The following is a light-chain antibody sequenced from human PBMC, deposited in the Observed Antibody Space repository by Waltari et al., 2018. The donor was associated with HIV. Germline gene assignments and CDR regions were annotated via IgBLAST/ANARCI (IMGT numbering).Light chain of an antibody. Sequence: DMQMAQSPSSVSASLGDTITITCRASQDIASWLAWYQQRPGRAPKLLIYAASSLQSGVPSRFSASGSGTDFTLTITSLQPEDFATYYCQQANSFPITFGQGTRLDIK. V-gene: IGKV1D-12*01. J-gene: IGKJ5*01. CDR1: QDIASW. CDR2: AAS. CDR3: QQANSFPIT.